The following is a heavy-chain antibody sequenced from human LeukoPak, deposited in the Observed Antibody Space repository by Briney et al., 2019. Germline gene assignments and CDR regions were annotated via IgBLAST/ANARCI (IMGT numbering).Heavy chain of an antibody. CDR3: ARARPGTAAGTGEFDY. V-gene: IGHV3-66*01. CDR1: GFTVNSIY. J-gene: IGHJ4*02. Sequence: GGSLRLSCTASGFTVNSIYMTWVRQAPGQGLEWVSVTYSGGATYYADSVRGRFTVSRDNSKNTLYLQMNSLRVEDTAVYYCARARPGTAAGTGEFDYWGQGTLVTVSS. D-gene: IGHD6-13*01. CDR2: TYSGGAT.